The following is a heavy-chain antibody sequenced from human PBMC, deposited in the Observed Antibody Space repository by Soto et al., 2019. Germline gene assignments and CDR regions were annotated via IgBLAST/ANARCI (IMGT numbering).Heavy chain of an antibody. CDR1: GGSISSSNW. CDR3: ARCIAAAGPIDY. Sequence: SETLSLTCAVSGGSISSSNWWSWVRQPSGKGLEWIGEIYHSGSTNYNPSLKSRVTISVDKSKNQFSLKLNSLTAADTAVYYCARCIAAAGPIDYWGQGTLVTVS. J-gene: IGHJ4*02. D-gene: IGHD6-13*01. CDR2: IYHSGST. V-gene: IGHV4-4*02.